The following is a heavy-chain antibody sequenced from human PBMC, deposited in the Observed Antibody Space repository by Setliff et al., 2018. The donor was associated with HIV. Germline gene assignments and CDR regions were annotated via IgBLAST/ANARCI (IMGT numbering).Heavy chain of an antibody. D-gene: IGHD5-18*01. J-gene: IGHJ5*02. CDR1: GASIRGHY. V-gene: IGHV4-59*08. CDR3: AKSPNRYSPLDWFDP. Sequence: PSETLSLTCSVSGASIRGHYWSWIRQAPGKGLEWIGNIYYSGNTNYNPSFKSRVTISVDTSKNQFSLDLSSVTAADTALYYCAKSPNRYSPLDWFDPWGQGTLVTVSS. CDR2: IYYSGNT.